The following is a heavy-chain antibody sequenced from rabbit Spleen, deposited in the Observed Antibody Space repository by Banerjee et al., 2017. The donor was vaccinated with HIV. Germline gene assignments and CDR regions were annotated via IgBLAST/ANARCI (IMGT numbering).Heavy chain of an antibody. Sequence: EQLEESGGGLVKPEGSLTLTCTASGFTISSSYYMCWVRQAPGKGLEWIACIYSISSSGTYYASWAKGRFTISKTSSTTVTLHMTSLTAADTATYFCARDTVYAAYAGFGHATLHYFNLWGPGTLVTVS. D-gene: IGHD6-1*01. CDR3: ARDTVYAAYAGFGHATLHYFNL. J-gene: IGHJ4*01. CDR1: GFTISSSYY. V-gene: IGHV1S45*01. CDR2: IYSISSSGT.